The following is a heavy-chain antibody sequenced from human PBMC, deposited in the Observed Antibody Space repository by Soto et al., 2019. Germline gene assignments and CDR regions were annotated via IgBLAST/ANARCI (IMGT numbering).Heavy chain of an antibody. D-gene: IGHD4-17*01. J-gene: IGHJ6*02. Sequence: GGSLRLYCATSGFIFSKFAMSWLRQAPGKGLDSVSTLNGTSVTIRYVDSVKGRFTISRDHSVYALYLQMNGRSAEDAAIYYCAKDHDDYGDSVLGDSYYYPAYGLDVGGPGTTDTVSS. V-gene: IGHV3-23*01. CDR1: GFIFSKFA. CDR3: AKDHDDYGDSVLGDSYYYPAYGLDV. CDR2: LNGTSVTI.